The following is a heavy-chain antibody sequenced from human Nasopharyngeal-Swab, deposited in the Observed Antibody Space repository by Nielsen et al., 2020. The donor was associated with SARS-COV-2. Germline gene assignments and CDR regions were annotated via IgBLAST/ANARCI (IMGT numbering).Heavy chain of an antibody. CDR1: GFTFSTYW. Sequence: GESLKISCTGSGFTFSTYWIGLVRQMPGKGLEWVGIIYPGDSDTRYSPSFQGQVTISADKSISTAYLQWSSLKASDTAMYYCARLISRFNWNDGFDYWGQGTLVTVSS. CDR3: ARLISRFNWNDGFDY. CDR2: IYPGDSDT. V-gene: IGHV5-51*01. J-gene: IGHJ4*02. D-gene: IGHD1-1*01.